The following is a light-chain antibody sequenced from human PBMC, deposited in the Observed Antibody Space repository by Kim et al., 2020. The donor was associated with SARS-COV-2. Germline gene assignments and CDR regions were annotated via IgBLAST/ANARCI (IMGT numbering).Light chain of an antibody. CDR3: LLYHDYSWV. J-gene: IGLJ3*02. CDR2: STN. CDR1: TGAVTNDYY. V-gene: IGLV7-43*01. Sequence: QAVVTQEPSLTVSPGGTVTLTCASRTGAVTNDYYANWFQQKPGQAPRALIYSTNKRHSWAPARFSGFLLGDKAALTLSGVQSEDEAEYYCLLYHDYSWVFGGGTKVTVL.